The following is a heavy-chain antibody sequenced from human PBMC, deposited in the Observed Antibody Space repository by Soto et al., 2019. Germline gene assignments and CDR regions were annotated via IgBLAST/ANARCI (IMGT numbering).Heavy chain of an antibody. V-gene: IGHV1-3*01. CDR1: GYTFTSYA. J-gene: IGHJ5*02. D-gene: IGHD2-15*01. CDR2: INAGNGNT. CDR3: AREYCSGGSCYSVYWFDP. Sequence: ASVKVSCKAAGYTFTSYAMHWVRQAPGQRIEWMGWINAGNGNTKYSEKFQGRVTITRDTSASTAYMELSSLRSEDTAVYYCAREYCSGGSCYSVYWFDPWGQGTLVTVSS.